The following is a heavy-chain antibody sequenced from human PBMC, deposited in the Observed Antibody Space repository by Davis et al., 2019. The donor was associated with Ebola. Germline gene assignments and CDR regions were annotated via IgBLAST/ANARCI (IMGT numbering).Heavy chain of an antibody. V-gene: IGHV3-48*03. CDR2: ISSSGITI. Sequence: PGGSLRLSCAASGFTFSSYEMNWVRQAPGKGLEWVSYISSSGITIYYADSVKGRFTFSRDNAKNSLYLQMNSLRAEDTAVYSCARAWYYDAIGYGLDIWGQGTMVIVSS. CDR1: GFTFSSYE. CDR3: ARAWYYDAIGYGLDI. J-gene: IGHJ3*02. D-gene: IGHD3-16*01.